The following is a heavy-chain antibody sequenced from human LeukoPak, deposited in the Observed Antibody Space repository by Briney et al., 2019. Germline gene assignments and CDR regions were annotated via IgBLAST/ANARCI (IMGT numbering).Heavy chain of an antibody. Sequence: GGSLRLSCAASGFTFSSYAMSWVRQAPGKGLEWVSAISGSGGSTYYADSVKGRFTISRDNSKNTLYLQMNSLRAEDTAVYYFAKDFPPPSYSSSWFPTYYFDYWGQGTLVTVSS. CDR1: GFTFSSYA. D-gene: IGHD6-13*01. V-gene: IGHV3-23*01. CDR2: ISGSGGST. J-gene: IGHJ4*02. CDR3: AKDFPPPSYSSSWFPTYYFDY.